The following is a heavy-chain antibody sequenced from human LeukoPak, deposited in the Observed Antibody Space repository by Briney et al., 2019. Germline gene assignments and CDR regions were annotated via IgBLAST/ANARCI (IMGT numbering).Heavy chain of an antibody. CDR3: ARLTAKVTRYGMDV. CDR2: ISSSSSYI. CDR1: GFTFSSYS. Sequence: GGSLRLSCAASGFTFSSYSMNWVCQAPGKGLEWVSSISSSSSYIYYADSVKGRFTISRDNAKNSLYLQMNSLRAEDTAVYYCARLTAKVTRYGMDVWGQGTTVTVSS. J-gene: IGHJ6*02. D-gene: IGHD5-18*01. V-gene: IGHV3-21*01.